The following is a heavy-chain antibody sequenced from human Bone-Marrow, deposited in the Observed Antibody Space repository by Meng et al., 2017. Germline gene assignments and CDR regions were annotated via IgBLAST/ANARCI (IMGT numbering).Heavy chain of an antibody. Sequence: QLQLAEAAGGVGQPAMSLILSVLPVGFNCNRLGMHLFGKAPGKGLEWVAVIWFDGSKTFYTDSVKGRFTISRDNSNNTLFLQMDTLRVEDTALYYCVRGGENFFNYLGQGTLVTVSS. CDR3: VRGGENFFNY. D-gene: IGHD2-21*01. CDR2: IWFDGSKT. CDR1: GFNCNRLG. V-gene: IGHV3-33*01. J-gene: IGHJ4*02.